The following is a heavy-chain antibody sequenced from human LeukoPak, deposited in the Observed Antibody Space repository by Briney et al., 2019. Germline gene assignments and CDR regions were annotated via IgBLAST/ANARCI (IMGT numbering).Heavy chain of an antibody. Sequence: QAGGSLRLSCAASGFTFSNYAMSWVRQAPGKGLEWVSAIRDKGGSTYYADSVKGRFTISRDNSKNTLYLQMNSLRAEDTAVYYCAKAADYGDYLYYFDYWGQGTLVTVSS. J-gene: IGHJ4*02. V-gene: IGHV3-23*01. CDR1: GFTFSNYA. D-gene: IGHD4-17*01. CDR2: IRDKGGST. CDR3: AKAADYGDYLYYFDY.